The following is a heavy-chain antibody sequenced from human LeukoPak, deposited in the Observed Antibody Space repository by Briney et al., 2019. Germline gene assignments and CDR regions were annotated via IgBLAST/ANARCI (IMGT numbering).Heavy chain of an antibody. V-gene: IGHV1-69*05. D-gene: IGHD6-6*01. Sequence: SVKVSCKASGGTFSSYAISWVRQAPGQGLEWMGGIIPIFGTATYAQKFQGRVTITTDESTSTAYMELSSLRSEDTAVYYCARGAARTLDYYYYYMDVWGKGTTVTVSS. CDR2: IIPIFGTA. CDR3: ARGAARTLDYYYYYMDV. J-gene: IGHJ6*03. CDR1: GGTFSSYA.